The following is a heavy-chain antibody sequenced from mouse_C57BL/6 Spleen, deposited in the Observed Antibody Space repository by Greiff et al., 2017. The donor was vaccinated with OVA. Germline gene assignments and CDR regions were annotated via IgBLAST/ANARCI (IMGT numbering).Heavy chain of an antibody. J-gene: IGHJ2*01. CDR2: INPYNGDT. Sequence: EVKLVESGPELVKPGDSVKISCKASGYSFTGYFMNWVMQSHGKSLEWIGRINPYNGDTFYNQKFKGKATLTVDKSSSTAHMELRSLTSEDSAVYYCARTLYYASPGYFDYWGQGTTLTVSS. V-gene: IGHV1-20*01. CDR1: GYSFTGYF. CDR3: ARTLYYASPGYFDY. D-gene: IGHD1-1*01.